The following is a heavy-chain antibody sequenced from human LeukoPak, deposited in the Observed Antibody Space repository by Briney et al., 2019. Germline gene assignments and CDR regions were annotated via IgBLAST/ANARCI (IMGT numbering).Heavy chain of an antibody. Sequence: GASVKVSCKASGYTFTSYDINWVRQATGQGLEWMGWMNPNSGNTGYAQKFQGRVTMTRNTSISTAYMELSSLRSEDTAVYYCARVWDFGVVMPPLSLDVWGKGTTVTVSS. D-gene: IGHD3-3*01. CDR1: GYTFTSYD. CDR3: ARVWDFGVVMPPLSLDV. V-gene: IGHV1-8*01. CDR2: MNPNSGNT. J-gene: IGHJ6*04.